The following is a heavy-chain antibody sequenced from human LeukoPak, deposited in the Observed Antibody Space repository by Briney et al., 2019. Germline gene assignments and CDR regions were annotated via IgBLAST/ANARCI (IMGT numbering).Heavy chain of an antibody. CDR3: ASDLRFLEWLSHFDY. CDR1: GGSISSSSYH. CDR2: IYYSGST. J-gene: IGHJ4*02. Sequence: NPSETLSLTCTVSGGSISSSSYHWGWIRQPPGKGLEWIGSIYYSGSTYYNPSLKSRVTISVDTSKNQFSLKLSSVTAADTAVYYCASDLRFLEWLSHFDYWGQGTLVTVSS. D-gene: IGHD3-3*01. V-gene: IGHV4-39*07.